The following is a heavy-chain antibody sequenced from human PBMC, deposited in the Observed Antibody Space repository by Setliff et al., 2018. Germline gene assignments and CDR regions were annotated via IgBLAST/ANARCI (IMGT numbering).Heavy chain of an antibody. V-gene: IGHV4-39*07. J-gene: IGHJ4*02. Sequence: SETLSLTCTVSGGAISSSGYYWGWIRQPPGKGLEWIGSIYYRGSTYYNPSLKSRVTMSVDASKNQFSLKLSSVTAADTAAYYCARGDSSGYYYILFDFWGQGTLVTVSS. CDR2: IYYRGST. CDR3: ARGDSSGYYYILFDF. CDR1: GGAISSSGYY. D-gene: IGHD3-22*01.